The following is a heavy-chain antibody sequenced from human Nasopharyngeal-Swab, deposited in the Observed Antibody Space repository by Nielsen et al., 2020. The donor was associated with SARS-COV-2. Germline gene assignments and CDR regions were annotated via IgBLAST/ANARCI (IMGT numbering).Heavy chain of an antibody. CDR2: IYYSGSP. J-gene: IGHJ4*02. V-gene: IGHV4-39*01. D-gene: IGHD3-3*01. CDR3: FGMEWLRGPFDY. CDR1: GGSISSSSYY. Sequence: GSLRLSCTVSGGSISSSSYYWGWIRQPPGKGLEWIGSIYYSGSPYYNPSLKSRVTISVDTSKNQFSLKLSSVTAADTAVYYCFGMEWLRGPFDYWGQGTLVTVSS.